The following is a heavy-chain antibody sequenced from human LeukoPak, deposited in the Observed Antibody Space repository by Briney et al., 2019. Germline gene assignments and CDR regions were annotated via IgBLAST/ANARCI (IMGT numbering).Heavy chain of an antibody. CDR2: ISASSIYI. J-gene: IGHJ6*03. CDR1: GFTFHNYR. Sequence: GGSLRLSCAASGFTFHNYRMNWVRQVPGKGLEWVSSISASSIYIHYADSVKGRYTISRDNAKNSLYLQVNSLRAEDTAVYSCARGQIGPSGGYSYGFGYMDVWGKGTTVIVSS. D-gene: IGHD5-18*01. V-gene: IGHV3-21*01. CDR3: ARGQIGPSGGYSYGFGYMDV.